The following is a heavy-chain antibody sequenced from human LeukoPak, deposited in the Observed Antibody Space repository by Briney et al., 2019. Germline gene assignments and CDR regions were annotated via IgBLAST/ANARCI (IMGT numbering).Heavy chain of an antibody. V-gene: IGHV3-66*01. CDR1: GFTFSSNY. D-gene: IGHD2-15*01. Sequence: GGSLGLSCAASGFTFSSNYMSWVRQAPGKGLEWVSVIYSGGSTYYADSVKGRFTISRDNSKNTLYLQMNSLRAEDTAVYYCARDSTGGSCYVLWGQGTLVTVSS. J-gene: IGHJ4*02. CDR3: ARDSTGGSCYVL. CDR2: IYSGGST.